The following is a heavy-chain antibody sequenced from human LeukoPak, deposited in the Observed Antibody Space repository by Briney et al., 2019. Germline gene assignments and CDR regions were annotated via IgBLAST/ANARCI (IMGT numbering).Heavy chain of an antibody. CDR3: AREKQVRGVIYYYYYYMDV. J-gene: IGHJ6*03. D-gene: IGHD3-10*01. CDR2: IKQDGSEK. V-gene: IGHV3-7*01. Sequence: PGGSLRLSCAASGFTFSSYWMSWVRQAPGKGLEWVANIKQDGSEKYYVDSVKGRFTISRDNAKNSLYLQMNSLRAEDTAVYYCAREKQVRGVIYYYYYYMDVWGKGTTVTVSS. CDR1: GFTFSSYW.